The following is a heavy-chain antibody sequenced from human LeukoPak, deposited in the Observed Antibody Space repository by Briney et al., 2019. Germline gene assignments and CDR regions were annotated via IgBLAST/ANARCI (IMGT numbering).Heavy chain of an antibody. CDR3: ARIVVVMTDAFDI. V-gene: IGHV1-69*04. Sequence: GASVKVSCKASGGTFSSYAISWVRQAPGQGLEWMGRIIPILGIANYAQKFQGRVTITADKSTSTAYMELSSLRSEDTAVYYCARIVVVMTDAFDIRGQGTMVTVSS. CDR2: IIPILGIA. J-gene: IGHJ3*02. CDR1: GGTFSSYA. D-gene: IGHD3-22*01.